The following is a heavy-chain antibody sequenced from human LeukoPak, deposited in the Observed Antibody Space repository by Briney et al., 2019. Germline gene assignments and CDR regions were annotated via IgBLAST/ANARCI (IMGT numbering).Heavy chain of an antibody. CDR3: ASNVVSAFDI. D-gene: IGHD2-15*01. CDR1: GGTFSSYA. V-gene: IGHV1-69*04. CDR2: IIPIFGIA. J-gene: IGHJ3*02. Sequence: SVKVSCKASGGTFSSYAISWVRQAPGQGLEWMGRIIPIFGIANYAQKFQGRVTITADKSTSTAYTELSSLRSEDTAVYYCASNVVSAFDIWGQGTMVTVSS.